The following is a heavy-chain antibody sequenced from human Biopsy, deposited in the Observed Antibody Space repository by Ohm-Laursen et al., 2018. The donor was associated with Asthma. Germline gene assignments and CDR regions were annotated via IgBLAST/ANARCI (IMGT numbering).Heavy chain of an antibody. Sequence: SLRLSCSASGFTFSSYAMHWVRQASGKGLEWVAVISYDGSNKYYADSVKGRFTISRDNSKNTLYLQMNSLRAEDTAVYYCARSIYDFWSGYYGMDVWGQGTTVTVSS. CDR1: GFTFSSYA. CDR2: ISYDGSNK. V-gene: IGHV3-30-3*01. J-gene: IGHJ6*02. D-gene: IGHD3-3*01. CDR3: ARSIYDFWSGYYGMDV.